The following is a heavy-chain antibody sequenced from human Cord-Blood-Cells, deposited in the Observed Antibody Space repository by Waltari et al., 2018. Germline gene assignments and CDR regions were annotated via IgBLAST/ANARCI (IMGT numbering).Heavy chain of an antibody. J-gene: IGHJ4*02. D-gene: IGHD6-13*01. Sequence: EVQLVESGGGLVQPGRSLRLSCTASGITFGDYAMSWVRQAPGKGLEWVGFIRSKAYGGTTEYAASVKGRFTISRDDSKSIAYLQMNSLKTEDTAVYYCTRVAAAEYYFDYWGQGTLVTVSS. CDR2: IRSKAYGGTT. V-gene: IGHV3-49*04. CDR3: TRVAAAEYYFDY. CDR1: GITFGDYA.